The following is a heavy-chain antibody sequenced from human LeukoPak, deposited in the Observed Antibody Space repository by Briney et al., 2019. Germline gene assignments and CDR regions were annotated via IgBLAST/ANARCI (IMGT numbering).Heavy chain of an antibody. J-gene: IGHJ4*02. CDR1: GGTFSSYA. Sequence: ASVKVSCKASGGTFSSYAISWVRQAPGQGLEWMGWISAYNGNTNYAQKLQGRVTMTTDTSTSTAYMELRSLRSDDTAVYYCARDGDSIAALDYWGQGTLVTVSS. CDR3: ARDGDSIAALDY. CDR2: ISAYNGNT. V-gene: IGHV1-18*01. D-gene: IGHD6-6*01.